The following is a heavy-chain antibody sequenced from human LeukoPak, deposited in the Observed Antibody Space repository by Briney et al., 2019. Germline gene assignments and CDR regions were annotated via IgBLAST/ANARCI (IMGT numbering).Heavy chain of an antibody. Sequence: PGGSLRLSCAASRFTFSSYGMHWVRQAPGKGLEWVAYIQYDGSNAQYADSVKGRFSISRDSSKNILYLQMNSLRAEDTAVYYCAKDRCSNGVGCYYYYMDVWGKGTTVTTSS. D-gene: IGHD2-8*01. CDR2: IQYDGSNA. V-gene: IGHV3-30*02. J-gene: IGHJ6*03. CDR1: RFTFSSYG. CDR3: AKDRCSNGVGCYYYYMDV.